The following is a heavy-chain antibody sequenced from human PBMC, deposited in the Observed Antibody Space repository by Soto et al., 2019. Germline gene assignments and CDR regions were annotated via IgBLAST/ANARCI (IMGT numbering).Heavy chain of an antibody. J-gene: IGHJ6*02. CDR1: GFTFSSYW. Sequence: PGGSLRLSCAASGFTFSSYWMSWVRQAPGKGLEWVANIKQDGSEKYYVDSVKGRFTISRDNAKNSLYLQMNSLRAEDTAVYYCARDPLYFTIFGVVGYYGMDVWGQGSTVTVSS. CDR3: ARDPLYFTIFGVVGYYGMDV. D-gene: IGHD3-3*01. V-gene: IGHV3-7*01. CDR2: IKQDGSEK.